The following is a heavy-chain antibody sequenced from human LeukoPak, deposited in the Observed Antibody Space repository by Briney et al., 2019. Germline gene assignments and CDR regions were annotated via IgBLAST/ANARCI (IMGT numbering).Heavy chain of an antibody. CDR1: GPTFTDYG. CDR3: ARDDHYSDSSGYYFDY. Sequence: ASVKVSCEASGPTFTDYGFTWVRQAPGQGLEWMGWVSAHSGNTNYGPKFQGRVTMTTDTSTSTVYMELRSLKSDDTAVYYCARDDHYSDSSGYYFDYWGQGTLVTVSS. V-gene: IGHV1-18*01. J-gene: IGHJ4*02. CDR2: VSAHSGNT. D-gene: IGHD3-22*01.